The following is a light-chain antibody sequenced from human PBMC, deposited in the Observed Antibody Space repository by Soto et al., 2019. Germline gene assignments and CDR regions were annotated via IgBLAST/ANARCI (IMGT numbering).Light chain of an antibody. CDR2: ENN. J-gene: IGLJ1*01. Sequence: QSVLTQPPSVSVAPGQKVTISCSGSSSNIGSNYVSWYQHLPGTAPKLLIYENNKRPSGIPDRFSGSKSGTSATLGITGLQTGDEADYYCGTWDSSLSAYVFGTGTKLTVL. CDR3: GTWDSSLSAYV. V-gene: IGLV1-51*02. CDR1: SSNIGSNY.